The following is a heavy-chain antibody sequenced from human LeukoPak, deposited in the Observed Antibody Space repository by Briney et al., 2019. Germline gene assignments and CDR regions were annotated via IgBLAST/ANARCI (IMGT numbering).Heavy chain of an antibody. Sequence: PGGSLRLSCAASGFTFSSSAMSWVRQAPGKGLDWVSIIITGSGVTTYYADSVRGRFTISRDNSKNTLYLQMNSLRDDDTAVYYCAKDHGGSGSYGVMDVWGQGTTVTVSS. V-gene: IGHV3-23*01. D-gene: IGHD3-10*01. CDR2: IITGSGVTT. CDR1: GFTFSSSA. CDR3: AKDHGGSGSYGVMDV. J-gene: IGHJ6*02.